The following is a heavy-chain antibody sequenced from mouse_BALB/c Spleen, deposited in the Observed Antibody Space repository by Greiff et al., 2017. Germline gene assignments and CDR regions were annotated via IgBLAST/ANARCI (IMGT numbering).Heavy chain of an antibody. Sequence: DVQLQESGPGLVKPSQSLSLTCTVTGYSITSDYAWNWIRQFPGNKLEWMGYISYSGSTSYNPSLKSRISITRDTSKNQFFLQLNSVTTEDTATYYCARGGIYGNYDYAMDYWGQGTSVTVSS. CDR1: GYSITSDYA. J-gene: IGHJ4*01. V-gene: IGHV3-2*02. CDR2: ISYSGST. CDR3: ARGGIYGNYDYAMDY. D-gene: IGHD2-1*01.